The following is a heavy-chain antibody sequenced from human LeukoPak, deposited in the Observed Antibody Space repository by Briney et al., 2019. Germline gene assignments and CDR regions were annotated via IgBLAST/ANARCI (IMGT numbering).Heavy chain of an antibody. J-gene: IGHJ4*02. CDR1: GFTFSSYA. CDR3: AKDARSKSAVPYFDY. CDR2: ISGSGGST. V-gene: IGHV3-23*01. D-gene: IGHD2-2*01. Sequence: PGGSLRLSCAASGFTFSSYAMHWVRQAPGKGLEWVSAISGSGGSTYYADSVKGRFTISRDNSKNTLYLQMNSPRAEDTAVYYCAKDARSKSAVPYFDYWGQGTLVTVSS.